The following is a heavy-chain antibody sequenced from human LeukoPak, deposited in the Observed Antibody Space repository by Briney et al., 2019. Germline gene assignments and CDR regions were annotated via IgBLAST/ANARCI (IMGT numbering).Heavy chain of an antibody. CDR3: AHVGASDAFDI. CDR2: ISSSSGYI. D-gene: IGHD1-26*01. J-gene: IGHJ3*02. CDR1: GFTFSSYS. V-gene: IGHV3-21*01. Sequence: GGSLRLSCAASGFTFSSYSMNWVRQAPGKGLEWVSSISSSSGYIYYADSVKGRFTISRDNAKNSLYLQMNSLRAEDTAVYYCAHVGASDAFDIWGQGTMVTVSS.